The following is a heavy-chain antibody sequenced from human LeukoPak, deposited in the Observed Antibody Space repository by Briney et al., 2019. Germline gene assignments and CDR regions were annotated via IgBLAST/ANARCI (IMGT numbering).Heavy chain of an antibody. CDR1: GGSISSYY. J-gene: IGHJ4*02. D-gene: IGHD3-10*01. V-gene: IGHV4-59*01. CDR3: ARYAITNTRTRKSALFDY. CDR2: IYYSGST. Sequence: SETLSLTCAVSGGSISSYYWSWILHPPPKKLLGIGGIYYSGSTNYNPSLKSRVTISVDTSKNQFSLKLSSVTAADTAVYYCARYAITNTRTRKSALFDYWGQGTLVTVSS.